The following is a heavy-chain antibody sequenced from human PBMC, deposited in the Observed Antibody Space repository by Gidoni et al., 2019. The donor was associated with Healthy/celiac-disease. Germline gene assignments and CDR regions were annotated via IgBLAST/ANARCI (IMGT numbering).Heavy chain of an antibody. D-gene: IGHD3-22*01. Sequence: QVQLQESGPGLVKPSGTLSLTCAVSGGSISRSNWWSWVRQPPGKGLEWIGEIYHSGSTNYNPSLKSRVTISVDKSKNQFSLKLSSVTAADTAVYYCARIFIYYDSSGYYWYFDLWGRGTLVTVSS. V-gene: IGHV4-4*02. J-gene: IGHJ2*01. CDR2: IYHSGST. CDR3: ARIFIYYDSSGYYWYFDL. CDR1: GGSISRSNW.